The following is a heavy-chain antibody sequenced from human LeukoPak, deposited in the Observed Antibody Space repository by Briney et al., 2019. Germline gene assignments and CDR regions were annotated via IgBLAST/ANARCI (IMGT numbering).Heavy chain of an antibody. J-gene: IGHJ4*02. CDR3: ARHKKDYYDSSGTPDY. D-gene: IGHD3-22*01. V-gene: IGHV5-51*01. CDR1: GYSFTSYW. CDR2: IYPGDSDT. Sequence: GESLKTSCKGSGYSFTSYWIGWVRQMPGKGLEWMGIIYPGDSDTRYSPSFQGQVTISADKSISTAYLQWSSLKASDTAMYYCARHKKDYYDSSGTPDYWGQGTLVTVSS.